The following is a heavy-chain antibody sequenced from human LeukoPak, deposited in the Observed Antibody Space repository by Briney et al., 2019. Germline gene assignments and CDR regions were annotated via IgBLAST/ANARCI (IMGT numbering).Heavy chain of an antibody. D-gene: IGHD3-22*01. Sequence: SETLSLTCTVSGGSISSSSYYWGWIRQPPGKGLEWIGSIYYSGSTYYNPSLKSRVTISVDTSKNQFSLKLSSVTAADTAVYYCARLASLYDSSGYYWGDYWGQGTLVTVSS. CDR2: IYYSGST. CDR3: ARLASLYDSSGYYWGDY. CDR1: GGSISSSSYY. V-gene: IGHV4-39*07. J-gene: IGHJ4*02.